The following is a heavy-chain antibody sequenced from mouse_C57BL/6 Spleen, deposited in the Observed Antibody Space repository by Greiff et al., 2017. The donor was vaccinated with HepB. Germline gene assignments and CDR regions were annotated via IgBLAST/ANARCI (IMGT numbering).Heavy chain of an antibody. CDR2: IDPSDSYT. Sequence: QVQLQQPGAELVMPGASVKLSCKASGYTFTSYWMHWVKQRPGQGLEWIGEIDPSDSYTNYNQKFKGKSTLTVDKSSSTAYMQLSSLTSEDSAVYYCARKGIGYYYAMDYWGQGTSVTVSS. V-gene: IGHV1-69*01. CDR3: ARKGIGYYYAMDY. D-gene: IGHD2-2*01. CDR1: GYTFTSYW. J-gene: IGHJ4*01.